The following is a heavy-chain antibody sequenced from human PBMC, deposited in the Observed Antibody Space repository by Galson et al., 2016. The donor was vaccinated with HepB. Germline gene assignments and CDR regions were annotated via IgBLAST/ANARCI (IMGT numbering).Heavy chain of an antibody. CDR2: ISSSSTYI. Sequence: SLRLSCAASGFTFRTYSMNWVRPAPGKGLEWVSSISSSSTYIYYADSVKGRFTISRDNAKNSLYLQMNSLRAEDTAVYYCARDAGGRWYRYNWFVPGGQGTLVTVS. D-gene: IGHD6-13*01. V-gene: IGHV3-21*01. CDR3: ARDAGGRWYRYNWFVP. J-gene: IGHJ5*02. CDR1: GFTFRTYS.